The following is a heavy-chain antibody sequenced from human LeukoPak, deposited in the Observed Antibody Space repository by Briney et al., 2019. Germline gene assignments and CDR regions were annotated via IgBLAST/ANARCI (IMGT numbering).Heavy chain of an antibody. CDR1: GGSVSNSLYY. V-gene: IGHV4-61*01. CDR3: ARVLHAASWRSYDY. D-gene: IGHD5-18*01. J-gene: IGHJ4*02. CDR2: IYYSGST. Sequence: PSETLSLTCTVSGGSVSNSLYYWSWIRQPPGKGLEWIGYIYYSGSTNYNPSLKSRVTISIDTSRNQFSLRLNSMAAADTAVYYCARVLHAASWRSYDYWGQGSLVTVSS.